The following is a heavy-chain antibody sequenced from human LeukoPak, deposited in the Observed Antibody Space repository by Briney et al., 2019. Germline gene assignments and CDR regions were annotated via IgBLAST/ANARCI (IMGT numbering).Heavy chain of an antibody. J-gene: IGHJ5*02. CDR2: MNPNSGNT. Sequence: ASVKVSCKASGYTFTSYDINWVRQATGQGLEWMGWMNPNSGNTGYAQKFQGRVTITRNTSISTAYMELSSLRAEDTAVYYCAKEGTYSSGWYGLGWFDPWGQGTLVTVSS. D-gene: IGHD6-19*01. CDR3: AKEGTYSSGWYGLGWFDP. CDR1: GYTFTSYD. V-gene: IGHV1-8*03.